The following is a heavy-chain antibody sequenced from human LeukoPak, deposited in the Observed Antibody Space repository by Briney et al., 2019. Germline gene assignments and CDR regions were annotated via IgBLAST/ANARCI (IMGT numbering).Heavy chain of an antibody. V-gene: IGHV3-21*01. D-gene: IGHD7-27*01. CDR3: ARGPSGDWDY. J-gene: IGHJ4*02. CDR2: ISSSSSYI. CDR1: GFTFSSYT. Sequence: GGSLRLSCSASGFTFSSYTMNWVRQAPGKGLEWVSSISSSSSYIYYADSVKGRFTISRDNARNSLYLQVDSLRAEDTAVYYCARGPSGDWDYWGQGALVTVSS.